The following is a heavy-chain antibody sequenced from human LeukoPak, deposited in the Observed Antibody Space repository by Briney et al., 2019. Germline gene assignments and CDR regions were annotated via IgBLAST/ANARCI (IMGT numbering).Heavy chain of an antibody. D-gene: IGHD3-22*01. J-gene: IGHJ4*02. Sequence: KPSESLVLTRTFSGDSLSSSSYYWVWLRQPPGKGLGWIATIHYTGSTYYNPSLKSRVTISVDTSKNQFSLKLSSVTAADTAMYYCARYWGPYDNSGAYFDYWGQGTLVTVSS. CDR1: GDSLSSSSYY. V-gene: IGHV4-39*01. CDR2: IHYTGST. CDR3: ARYWGPYDNSGAYFDY.